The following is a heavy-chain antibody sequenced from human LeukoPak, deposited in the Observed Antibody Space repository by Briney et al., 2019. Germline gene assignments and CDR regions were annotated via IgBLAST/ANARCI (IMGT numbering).Heavy chain of an antibody. CDR3: ARDRSNSWTFDY. CDR1: GFTASGYG. V-gene: IGHV3-30*03. Sequence: PGRSLRLSCAASGFTASGYGMHWVRQAPGKGLEWMAVISYDGSHIYYADSVKGRFTISRDSSKNTLYLQMNSLRTDDTAVYYCARDRSNSWTFDYWGQGTLVTVSS. J-gene: IGHJ4*02. CDR2: ISYDGSHI. D-gene: IGHD6-13*01.